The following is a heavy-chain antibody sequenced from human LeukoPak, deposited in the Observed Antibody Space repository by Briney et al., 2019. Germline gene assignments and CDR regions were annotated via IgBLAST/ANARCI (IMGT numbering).Heavy chain of an antibody. V-gene: IGHV4-4*09. D-gene: IGHD5-18*01. CDR1: GGSISSYY. CDR2: FYTSGCT. Sequence: SETLSLTCTVSGGSISSYYWSCIRQPPGKGLEWIGYFYTSGCTNYNPSLKRRVTISVDTSKNQFSLKLSSVTAADTAVYYCASSAAMRSYYYYMDVWGKGTTVTVSS. J-gene: IGHJ6*03. CDR3: ASSAAMRSYYYYMDV.